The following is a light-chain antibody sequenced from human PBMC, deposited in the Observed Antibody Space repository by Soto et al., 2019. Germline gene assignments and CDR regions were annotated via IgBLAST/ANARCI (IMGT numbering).Light chain of an antibody. CDR3: QQYGSSPGT. CDR1: QSVVHNY. V-gene: IGKV3-20*01. Sequence: EIVLTQSPCTLSLSPGERATLSCRASQSVVHNYLAWYQQRPGQAPRLLILGASSRAAGIPDRFSGRGSGTDFTLTISSLEPEDFAVYYCQQYGSSPGTFGQGTQVDIK. J-gene: IGKJ1*01. CDR2: GAS.